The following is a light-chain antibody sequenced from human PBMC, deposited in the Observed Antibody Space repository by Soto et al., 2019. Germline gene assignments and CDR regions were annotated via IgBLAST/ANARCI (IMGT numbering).Light chain of an antibody. CDR1: SSVVGAYDY. J-gene: IGLJ1*01. CDR3: SSYTSSSTRV. V-gene: IGLV2-14*03. CDR2: EVS. Sequence: QPALNPPASVYGCPGQSITISCTGTSSVVGAYDYVSWYQQHPDKAPKLMIYEVSNRPSGVSNRFSGSKSVNTATLTISGLQAEDEADYYCSSYTSSSTRVFGTGTKVTVL.